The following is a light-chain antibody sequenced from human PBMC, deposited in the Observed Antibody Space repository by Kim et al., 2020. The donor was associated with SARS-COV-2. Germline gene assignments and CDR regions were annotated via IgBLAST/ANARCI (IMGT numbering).Light chain of an antibody. V-gene: IGLV1-44*01. CDR2: RND. CDR1: SSNIGGNT. CDR3: ATWDDRLKGVV. Sequence: GQRVTMSCTGSSSNIGGNTVTWYQQVPGTAPKVVISRNDERPSGLSDRFSGSKSGTSASLAISGLQSEDEADYYCATWDDRLKGVVFGGGTRLTVL. J-gene: IGLJ3*02.